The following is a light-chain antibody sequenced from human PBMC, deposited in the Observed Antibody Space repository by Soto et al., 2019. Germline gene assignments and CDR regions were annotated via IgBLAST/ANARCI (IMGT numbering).Light chain of an antibody. CDR3: CSWAGTSTGGV. V-gene: IGLV2-11*01. CDR1: SGDVGGYNF. CDR2: DVS. J-gene: IGLJ3*02. Sequence: QSALTQPGSVSGSPGQSVTISCTGTSGDVGGYNFVSWYQQHPGKAPKLMVYDVSKRPSGVADRFSGSKSGNTASLTISGLQDADEAEYYCCSWAGTSTGGVFGGGTKLTVL.